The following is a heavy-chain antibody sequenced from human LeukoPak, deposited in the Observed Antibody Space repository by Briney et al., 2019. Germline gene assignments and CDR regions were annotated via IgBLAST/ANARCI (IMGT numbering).Heavy chain of an antibody. CDR1: GFTFSSYC. Sequence: GGSLRLSCAASGFTFSSYCMSWVRQAPGKGLEWVANIKQDGSEKYYVDSVKGRFTISRDNAKNSLYLQMNSLRAEDTAVHYCARELGWAAAGTLNYWGQGTLVTVSS. CDR3: ARELGWAAAGTLNY. D-gene: IGHD6-13*01. V-gene: IGHV3-7*01. J-gene: IGHJ4*02. CDR2: IKQDGSEK.